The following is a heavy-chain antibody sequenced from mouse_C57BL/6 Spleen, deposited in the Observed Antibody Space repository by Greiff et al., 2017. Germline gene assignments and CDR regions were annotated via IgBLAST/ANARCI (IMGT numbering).Heavy chain of an antibody. CDR1: GYTFTSYW. CDR3: ARLYGYDRGFDY. D-gene: IGHD2-2*01. V-gene: IGHV1-64*01. Sequence: QVQLKQPGAELVKPGASVKLSCKASGYTFTSYWMHWVKQRPGQGLEWIGMIHPNSGSTNYNEKFKSKATLTVDKSSSTAYMQLSSLTSEDSAVYYCARLYGYDRGFDYWGQGTTLTVSS. CDR2: IHPNSGST. J-gene: IGHJ2*01.